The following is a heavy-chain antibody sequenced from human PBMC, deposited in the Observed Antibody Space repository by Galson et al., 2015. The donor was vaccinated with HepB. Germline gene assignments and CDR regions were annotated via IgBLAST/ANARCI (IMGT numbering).Heavy chain of an antibody. Sequence: SLRLSCAASGFTFSSSWMSWVRQAPGKGLEWVANIKEYGSERFYVDSVKGRFTISRDNAKDSLYLQMNSLRANDTAVYYCVRLSSSSGCYNFESWGQGTLVTVSS. D-gene: IGHD6-19*01. CDR2: IKEYGSER. CDR3: VRLSSSSGCYNFES. V-gene: IGHV3-7*01. CDR1: GFTFSSSW. J-gene: IGHJ4*02.